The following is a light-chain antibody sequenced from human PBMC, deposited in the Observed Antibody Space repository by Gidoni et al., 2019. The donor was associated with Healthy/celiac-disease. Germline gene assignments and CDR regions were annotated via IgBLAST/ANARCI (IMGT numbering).Light chain of an antibody. Sequence: QPVLTQPASVSGSPGQSITISCTGTSSDVGGYNYVSWYQLHTDKAPKLMIYDVSNRPSGVSNRFSGSKSGNTASLTISGLQAEDEADYYCSSYTSSSTHYVVGTGTKVTVL. V-gene: IGLV2-14*01. CDR3: SSYTSSSTHYV. J-gene: IGLJ1*01. CDR2: DVS. CDR1: SSDVGGYNY.